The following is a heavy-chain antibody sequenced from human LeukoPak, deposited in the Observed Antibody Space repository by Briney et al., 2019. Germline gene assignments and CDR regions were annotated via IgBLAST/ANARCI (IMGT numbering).Heavy chain of an antibody. J-gene: IGHJ2*01. CDR3: ARDRAAAGAPSPWYFDL. D-gene: IGHD6-13*01. V-gene: IGHV7-4-1*02. Sequence: ASVKVSCKASGYTFTSYAMNWVRQAPGQGLEWMGWINTNTGNPTYAQGFTGRFVFSLDTPVSTAYLQISSLKAEDTAVYYCARDRAAAGAPSPWYFDLWGRGTLVTVSS. CDR1: GYTFTSYA. CDR2: INTNTGNP.